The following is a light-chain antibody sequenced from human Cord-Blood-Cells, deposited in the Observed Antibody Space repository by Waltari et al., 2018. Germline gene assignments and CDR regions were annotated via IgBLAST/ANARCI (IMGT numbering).Light chain of an antibody. Sequence: QSALTQPASVSGSPGQSITISCTGTSSDVRSYNLVPWYQQQPGNAPNLMIYEGRNRPSGVSNRFTGSKSGNTASLTISGLRAEYDSDYDCCAYAGSSTLVFGGGTKLTVL. CDR2: EGR. V-gene: IGLV2-23*01. J-gene: IGLJ3*02. CDR1: SSDVRSYNL. CDR3: CAYAGSSTLV.